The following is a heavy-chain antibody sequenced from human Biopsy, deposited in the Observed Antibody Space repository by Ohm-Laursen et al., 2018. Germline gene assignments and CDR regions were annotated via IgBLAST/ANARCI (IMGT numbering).Heavy chain of an antibody. CDR2: ISPSGATT. CDR3: ARAGVGSDGTDSYYYGMDV. V-gene: IGHV1-46*01. D-gene: IGHD5-24*01. Sequence: SVKVSCKASGNTFATYHIHWVRQAPGQGLEWMGVISPSGATTSFSQKFQGRITMTRDTSTGTVYMDLNSLGSEDTAVYYCARAGVGSDGTDSYYYGMDVWGPGTTVTVPS. CDR1: GNTFATYH. J-gene: IGHJ6*02.